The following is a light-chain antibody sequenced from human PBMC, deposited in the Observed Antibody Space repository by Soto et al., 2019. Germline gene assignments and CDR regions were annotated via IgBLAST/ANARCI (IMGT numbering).Light chain of an antibody. CDR3: QQYGISPPNT. CDR1: QSVGSSY. Sequence: EIVLTQSPGTLSLSPGERATLSCRASQSVGSSYLAWYQQKPGQAPRLLIDAASSRATGVQERFSGSGSGTYFTLTISRLEPEDFAVYYCQQYGISPPNTFGQGTRLEIK. J-gene: IGKJ5*01. V-gene: IGKV3-20*01. CDR2: AAS.